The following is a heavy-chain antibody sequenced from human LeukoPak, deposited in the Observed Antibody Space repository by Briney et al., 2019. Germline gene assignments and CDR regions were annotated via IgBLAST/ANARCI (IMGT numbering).Heavy chain of an antibody. D-gene: IGHD3-22*01. CDR1: GGTFSSYT. CDR3: ARDPPPKSYDSSGYYPNY. Sequence: SSVKVSCKASGGTFSSYTISWVRQAPGQGLEWMGRIIPILGIANYAQKFQGRVTITADKSTSTAYMELSSLRSEATAVYYCARDPPPKSYDSSGYYPNYWGQGTLVTVSS. V-gene: IGHV1-69*04. J-gene: IGHJ4*02. CDR2: IIPILGIA.